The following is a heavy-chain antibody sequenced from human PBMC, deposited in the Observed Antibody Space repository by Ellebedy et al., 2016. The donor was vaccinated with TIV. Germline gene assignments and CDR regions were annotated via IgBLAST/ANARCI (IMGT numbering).Heavy chain of an antibody. D-gene: IGHD6-25*01. V-gene: IGHV3-7*01. J-gene: IGHJ4*02. CDR3: AVLAAAVRFDF. CDR2: IEPDGSEK. Sequence: GGSLRLXXTASGLTFAIYRMSWVRQAPGKGLEWVANIEPDGSEKSYAKFVEGRFAISRDNAKSSVFLQMRSLRLEDTAVYYCAVLAAAVRFDFWGQGSPVTVSS. CDR1: GLTFAIYR.